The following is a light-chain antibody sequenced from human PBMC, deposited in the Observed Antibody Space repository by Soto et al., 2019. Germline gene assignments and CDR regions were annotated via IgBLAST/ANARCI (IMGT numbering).Light chain of an antibody. CDR1: NSDFGYYNY. CDR3: SSYDGNTDV. Sequence: QSALTQPPSASGSPGQSVTISCSGSNSDFGYYNYLSWYQHHPGKAPKLIIFEVSKRPSGVPDRFSGSKSGNTASLTVSRLQAEDEADYYCSSYDGNTDVFGGGTKLTVL. J-gene: IGLJ2*01. CDR2: EVS. V-gene: IGLV2-8*01.